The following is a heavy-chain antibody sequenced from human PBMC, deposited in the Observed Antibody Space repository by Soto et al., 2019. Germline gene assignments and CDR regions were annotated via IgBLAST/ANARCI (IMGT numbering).Heavy chain of an antibody. CDR3: TTDLGGYYDIEDCLDV. D-gene: IGHD3-9*01. CDR2: IKSKTDGGTT. J-gene: IGHJ6*02. Sequence: PGRCMRLPCAAAGFSFSNAWRSWCPQAQGKRMEWVGRIKSKTDGGTTDYAAPVKGRFTISRDDSKNTLYLQMNSLKTEDTAVYYCTTDLGGYYDIEDCLDVWGQGTTVTVSS. V-gene: IGHV3-15*01. CDR1: GFSFSNAW.